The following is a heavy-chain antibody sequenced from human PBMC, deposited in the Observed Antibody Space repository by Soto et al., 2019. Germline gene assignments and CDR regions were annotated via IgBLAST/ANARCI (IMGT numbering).Heavy chain of an antibody. V-gene: IGHV4-59*01. CDR1: GGSITSYY. CDR2: MYHRGST. D-gene: IGHD5-12*01. CDR3: AILDVGFWYFHS. Sequence: QVQLQESGPGLVKPSETLSLTCSVSGGSITSYYWSWIRQPPGEGLEWIGYMYHRGSTKYNPSLQSRVAISIDTSKNQFSLKLSSVTSADAAVYYCAILDVGFWYFHSWGQGTLVTVSS. J-gene: IGHJ4*02.